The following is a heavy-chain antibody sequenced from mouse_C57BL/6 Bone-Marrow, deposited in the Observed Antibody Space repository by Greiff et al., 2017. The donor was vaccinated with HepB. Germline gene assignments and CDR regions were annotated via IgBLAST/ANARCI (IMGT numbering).Heavy chain of an antibody. CDR2: IYPRSGNT. V-gene: IGHV1-81*01. D-gene: IGHD1-1*01. Sequence: VQLQQSGAELARPGASVKLSCKASGYTFTSYGISWVKQRTGQGLEWIGEIYPRSGNTYYNEKFKGKATLTADKSSSTAYLELRSLTSEDSAVYFCARREEYYYCGSDDDWGQGTTLTVSS. CDR1: GYTFTSYG. CDR3: ARREEYYYCGSDDD. J-gene: IGHJ2*01.